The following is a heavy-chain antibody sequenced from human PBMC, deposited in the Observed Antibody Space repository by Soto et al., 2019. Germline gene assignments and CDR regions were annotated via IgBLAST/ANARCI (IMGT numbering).Heavy chain of an antibody. D-gene: IGHD1-26*01. Sequence: EVQLVESGGGLVKPGESLRLSCAGSGFTFSSYSFNWVRQAPGKGLEWLASVSNGGSYTYYADSVKGRFTISRDNAANSAFLQMNSLRGEDTAVYYCSRDWDHMEVWGNGTTVTVS. CDR3: SRDWDHMEV. CDR2: VSNGGSYT. J-gene: IGHJ6*03. CDR1: GFTFSSYS. V-gene: IGHV3-21*01.